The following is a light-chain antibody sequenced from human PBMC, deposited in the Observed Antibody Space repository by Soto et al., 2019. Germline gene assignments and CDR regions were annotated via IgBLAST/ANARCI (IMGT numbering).Light chain of an antibody. V-gene: IGKV3-15*01. J-gene: IGKJ1*01. Sequence: EIVMTQSPATPSVSPGERATLSCRASQSVSSNLAWYQQKPGQAPRLLIYGASTRATGIPARFSGSGSGTEFTLTISSLRSEDFAVYYCQQYNNWPPWTFGQGTKVEIK. CDR3: QQYNNWPPWT. CDR2: GAS. CDR1: QSVSSN.